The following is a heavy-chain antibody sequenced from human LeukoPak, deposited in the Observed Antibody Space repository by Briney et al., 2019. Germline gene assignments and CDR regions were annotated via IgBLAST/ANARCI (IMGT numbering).Heavy chain of an antibody. V-gene: IGHV1-69*04. D-gene: IGHD2-2*01. J-gene: IGHJ6*02. CDR3: ARDGGSTSHYYYGMDV. CDR1: GGTSTSYA. CDR2: IIPILGIA. Sequence: SAKVSSKASGGTSTSYAISWVGQAPGQGLEWMGRIIPILGIANYAQKFQGRVTITADKSTSTAYMELSSLRSEDTAVYYCARDGGSTSHYYYGMDVWGQGTTVTVSS.